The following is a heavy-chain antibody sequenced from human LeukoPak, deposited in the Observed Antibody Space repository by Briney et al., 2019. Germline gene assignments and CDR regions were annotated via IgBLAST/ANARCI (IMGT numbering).Heavy chain of an antibody. V-gene: IGHV4-38-2*02. CDR3: ARGGSLVGYYFDY. CDR2: IYTSGST. J-gene: IGHJ4*02. D-gene: IGHD6-6*01. CDR1: GYSISSGYY. Sequence: SETLSLTCTVFGYSISSGYYWGWIRQPPGKGLEWIGSIYTSGSTNYNPSLKSRVTMSVDTSKNQFSLKLSSVTAADTAVYYCARGGSLVGYYFDYWGQGTLVTVSS.